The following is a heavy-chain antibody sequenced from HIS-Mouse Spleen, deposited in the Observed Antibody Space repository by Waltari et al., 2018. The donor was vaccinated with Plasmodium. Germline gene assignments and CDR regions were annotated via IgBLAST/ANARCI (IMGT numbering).Heavy chain of an antibody. CDR1: GFTVGRHY. CDR3: ARGALGGGVIWYYFDD. D-gene: IGHD3-16*02. Sequence: VPLVETGGGLIQPGGSLRRSCAASGFTVGRHYIPWARRAPGEGRELVSVIYIGGRTYYADSVKGRFTISIDNSKTTLYMQMNGLGAEDTAVYCCARGALGGGVIWYYFDDWGQGTLVTVSS. CDR2: IYIGGRT. V-gene: IGHV3-53*02. J-gene: IGHJ4*02.